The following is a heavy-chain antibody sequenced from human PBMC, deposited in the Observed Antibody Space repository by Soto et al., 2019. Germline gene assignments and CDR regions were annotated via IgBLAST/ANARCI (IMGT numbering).Heavy chain of an antibody. CDR1: GFPFSPYW. CDR2: IKGDASTT. D-gene: IGHD3-10*01. Sequence: EVQLVESGGGLVQPGGPLRLSCAASGFPFSPYWMHWVRQAPEKGLVGASRIKGDASTTSYADSVQGRFTISRDNAKNTLYLQMNSLRADEDTAVYYCARGGLKSYWFDPWGQGTLVTVSS. CDR3: ARGGLKSYWFDP. V-gene: IGHV3-74*01. J-gene: IGHJ5*02.